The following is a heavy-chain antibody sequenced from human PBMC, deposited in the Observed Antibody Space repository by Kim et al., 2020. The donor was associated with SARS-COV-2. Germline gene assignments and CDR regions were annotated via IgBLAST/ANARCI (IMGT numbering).Heavy chain of an antibody. V-gene: IGHV3-30*04. J-gene: IGHJ4*02. D-gene: IGHD6-19*01. CDR3: ARGTYIAVAGHIDY. CDR1: GFTFSSYA. CDR2: ISYDGSNK. Sequence: GGSLRLSCAASGFTFSSYAMHWVRQAPGKGLEWVAVISYDGSNKYYADSVKGRFTISRDNSKNTLYLQMNSLRAEDTAVYYCARGTYIAVAGHIDYWGQGTLVTVSS.